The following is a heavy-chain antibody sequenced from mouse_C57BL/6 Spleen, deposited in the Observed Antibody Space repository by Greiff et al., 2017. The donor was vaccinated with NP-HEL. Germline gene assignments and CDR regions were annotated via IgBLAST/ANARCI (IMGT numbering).Heavy chain of an antibody. J-gene: IGHJ2*01. Sequence: VQRVESGAELVRPGASVTLSCKASGYTFTDYEMHWVKQTPVHGLEWIGAIDPETGGTAYNQKFKGKAILTADKSSSTAYMELRSLTSEDSAVYYCTRAGIGYYFDYWGQGTTLTVSS. D-gene: IGHD4-1*01. V-gene: IGHV1-15*01. CDR3: TRAGIGYYFDY. CDR1: GYTFTDYE. CDR2: IDPETGGT.